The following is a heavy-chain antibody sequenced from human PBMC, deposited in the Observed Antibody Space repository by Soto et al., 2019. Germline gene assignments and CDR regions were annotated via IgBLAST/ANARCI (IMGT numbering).Heavy chain of an antibody. Sequence: QVQLQESGPGLVKPSETLSLTCTVSGGSISSYYWSWIRQPPGKGLEWIGYIYYSGSTNYNASLKSRVTISVDTSKNQFSLKLSSVTAADTAVYYCARDGSEHTKGWRAFDIWGQGTMVTVSS. CDR1: GGSISSYY. CDR3: ARDGSEHTKGWRAFDI. V-gene: IGHV4-59*01. J-gene: IGHJ3*02. D-gene: IGHD2-15*01. CDR2: IYYSGST.